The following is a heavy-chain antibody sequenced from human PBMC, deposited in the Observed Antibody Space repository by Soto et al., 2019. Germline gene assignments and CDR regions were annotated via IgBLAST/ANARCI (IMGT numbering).Heavy chain of an antibody. V-gene: IGHV3-74*01. J-gene: IGHJ4*02. D-gene: IGHD3-22*01. Sequence: PGGSLRLSCAASGFTFSSYWMHWVRQAPGKGLVWVSRINSDGSSTSYADSVKGRFTISRDNAKNTLYLQMNSLRAEDTAVYYCAIRASYYDSSGYFDYWGQRTPVTVSS. CDR3: AIRASYYDSSGYFDY. CDR2: INSDGSST. CDR1: GFTFSSYW.